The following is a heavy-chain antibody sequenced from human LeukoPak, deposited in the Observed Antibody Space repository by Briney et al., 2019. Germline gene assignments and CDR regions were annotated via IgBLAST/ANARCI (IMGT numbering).Heavy chain of an antibody. J-gene: IGHJ5*02. Sequence: GGSLRLSCAASGFTFSSYAMSWVRQAPGKGLEWVSSISSSSSYIYYADSVKGRFTISRDNAKNSLYLQMNSLRAEDTAVYYCARDASSSGYYYGSYWFDPWGQGTLVTVSS. CDR1: GFTFSSYA. V-gene: IGHV3-21*01. D-gene: IGHD3-22*01. CDR2: ISSSSSYI. CDR3: ARDASSSGYYYGSYWFDP.